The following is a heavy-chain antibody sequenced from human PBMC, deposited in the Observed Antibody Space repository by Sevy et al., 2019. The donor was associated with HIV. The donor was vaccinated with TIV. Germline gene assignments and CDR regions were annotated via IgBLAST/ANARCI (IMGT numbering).Heavy chain of an antibody. CDR3: ARDLFDAAGPRIYYYGMDV. CDR2: IWYDGSNK. V-gene: IGHV3-33*01. D-gene: IGHD6-13*01. Sequence: GGSLRLSCAASVFTFSSYGMHWVRQAPGKGLEWVAVIWYDGSNKYYADSVKGRFTISRDNSKNTLYLQMNSLRAEDTAVYYCARDLFDAAGPRIYYYGMDVWGQGTTVTVSS. J-gene: IGHJ6*02. CDR1: VFTFSSYG.